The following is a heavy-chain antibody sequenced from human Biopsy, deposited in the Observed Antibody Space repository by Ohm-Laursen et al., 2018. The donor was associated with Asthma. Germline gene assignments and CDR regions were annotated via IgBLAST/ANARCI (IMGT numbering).Heavy chain of an antibody. J-gene: IGHJ4*02. CDR2: ISPFTGDT. CDR3: ARHPYNFGGFDY. Sequence: EASVKVSCKPSGYTFRSYGVSWVRQAPGQGLEWMGWISPFTGDTHFGQKFQGRVTMTTDTSTDTAYMELRSLRSDDTAVYYCARHPYNFGGFDYWGQGSLVLVSS. D-gene: IGHD5-24*01. V-gene: IGHV1-18*04. CDR1: GYTFRSYG.